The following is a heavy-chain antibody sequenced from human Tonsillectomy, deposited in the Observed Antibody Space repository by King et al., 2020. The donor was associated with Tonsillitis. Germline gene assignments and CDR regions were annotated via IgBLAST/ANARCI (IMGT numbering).Heavy chain of an antibody. CDR3: AGVAGGGTWGSGQYFDY. Sequence: QLVQSGAEVKKPGASVKVSCKASGYTFTSYGISWVRQAPGQGLEWMGWISAYNGNTNYAQKLQGRVTMTTDTSTSTAYMELRSLRSDDTAVYYCAGVAGGGTWGSGQYFDYWGQGTLVTVSS. CDR1: GYTFTSYG. V-gene: IGHV1-18*04. CDR2: ISAYNGNT. D-gene: IGHD7-27*01. J-gene: IGHJ4*02.